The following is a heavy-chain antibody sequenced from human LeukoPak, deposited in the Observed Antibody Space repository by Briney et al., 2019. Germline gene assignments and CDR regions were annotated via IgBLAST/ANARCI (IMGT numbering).Heavy chain of an antibody. V-gene: IGHV3-74*01. J-gene: IGHJ6*04. Sequence: GGSLRLSCAASGFTFSSYWMHWVRQAPGKGLVWVSRINSDGSGTSYADSVKGRFTISRDNAKNTLYLQMNSLRAEDTAVYYCASGGSYSPAQIYGMDVWGKGTTVTVSS. CDR1: GFTFSSYW. CDR2: INSDGSGT. D-gene: IGHD2-15*01. CDR3: ASGGSYSPAQIYGMDV.